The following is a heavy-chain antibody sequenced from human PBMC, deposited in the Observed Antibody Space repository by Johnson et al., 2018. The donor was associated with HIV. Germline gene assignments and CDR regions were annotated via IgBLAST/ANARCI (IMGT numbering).Heavy chain of an antibody. J-gene: IGHJ3*02. CDR2: ISSSGGSI. D-gene: IGHD1-26*01. CDR1: GFTFSSYA. CDR3: AKVSWEARLGDPFDI. Sequence: QVQLVESGGGLVQPGGSLRLSCAASGFTFSSYAMHWVRQAPGKGLEYVSAISSSGGSIYYADSVKGRFTISRDNSKNTLYLQMNSLRAEDTAVYYCAKVSWEARLGDPFDIWGQGTMVTVSS. V-gene: IGHV3-64*04.